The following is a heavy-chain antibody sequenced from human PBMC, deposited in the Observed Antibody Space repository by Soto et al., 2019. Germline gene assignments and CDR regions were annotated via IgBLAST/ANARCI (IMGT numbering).Heavy chain of an antibody. D-gene: IGHD2-2*01. CDR2: IYYSGST. V-gene: IGHV4-39*01. CDR3: ARHSSVLPAAMPGCFDN. Sequence: SETLSLTCTVSGGSISSSSYYWGWIRQPPGKGLEWIGSIYYSGSTYYNPSLKSRVTISVDTSKNQFSLKLSSVTAADTAVYYCARHSSVLPAAMPGCFDNWGQGTLVTVPS. CDR1: GGSISSSSYY. J-gene: IGHJ4*02.